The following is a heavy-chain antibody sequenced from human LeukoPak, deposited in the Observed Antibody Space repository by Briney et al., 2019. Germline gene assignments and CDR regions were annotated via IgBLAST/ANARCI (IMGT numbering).Heavy chain of an antibody. Sequence: PGGSLRLSCAASGVTLSSYAMSWARQAPGKGLEWVSGISSSGSGGNTYYADSVKGRFTISRDNSKNTLYLQMDSLRAEDTAVYYCARDKTSRWFGELLFKDWGQGTLVTVSS. CDR2: ISSSGSGGNT. CDR1: GVTLSSYA. CDR3: ARDKTSRWFGELLFKD. V-gene: IGHV3-23*01. J-gene: IGHJ4*02. D-gene: IGHD3-10*01.